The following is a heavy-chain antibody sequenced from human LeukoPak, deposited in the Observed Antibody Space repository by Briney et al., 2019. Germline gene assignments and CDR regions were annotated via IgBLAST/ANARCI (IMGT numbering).Heavy chain of an antibody. CDR2: IKSKTDGGTT. J-gene: IGHJ4*02. D-gene: IGHD3-9*01. V-gene: IGHV3-15*01. CDR1: GFTFSNAW. Sequence: GGSLRLSCAASGFTFSNAWMSWVRQAPGKGLEWVGRIKSKTDGGTTDYAAPVKGRFTIPRDDSKNTLYLQMNSLKTEDTAVYYCTANFEAGYYNYWGQGTLVTVSS. CDR3: TANFEAGYYNY.